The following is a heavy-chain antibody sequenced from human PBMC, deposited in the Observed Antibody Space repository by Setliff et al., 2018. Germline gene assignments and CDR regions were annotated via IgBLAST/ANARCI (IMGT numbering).Heavy chain of an antibody. J-gene: IGHJ3*02. D-gene: IGHD3-22*01. CDR3: AREYYYDSHAFDI. CDR1: GYTFTSYY. V-gene: IGHV1-2*04. Sequence: ASVKVSCKASGYTFTSYYMHWVRQAPGQGLEWMGWINPNSGGTNYAQKFQGWVTMTRDTSISTAYMELSRLRSDDTAVYYCAREYYYDSHAFDIWGQGTMVTVSS. CDR2: INPNSGGT.